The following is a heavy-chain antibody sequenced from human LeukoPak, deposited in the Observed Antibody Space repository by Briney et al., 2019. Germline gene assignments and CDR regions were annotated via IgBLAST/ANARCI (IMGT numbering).Heavy chain of an antibody. CDR1: GGSFSGYY. CDR2: INHSGST. J-gene: IGHJ5*02. V-gene: IGHV4-34*01. Sequence: SETLSLTCAVYGGSFSGYYWSWIRQPPGKGLEWIGEINHSGSTNYNLSLKSRVTISVDTSKNQFSLKLSSVTAADTAVYYCARGSVAASGRLLGYNWFDPWGQGTLVTVSS. D-gene: IGHD5-12*01. CDR3: ARGSVAASGRLLGYNWFDP.